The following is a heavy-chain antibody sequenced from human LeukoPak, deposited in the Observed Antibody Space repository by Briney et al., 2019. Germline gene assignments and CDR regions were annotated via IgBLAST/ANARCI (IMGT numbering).Heavy chain of an antibody. CDR3: ARDRGYCSSTSCYATFDY. D-gene: IGHD2-2*01. CDR2: ISYDGSNK. J-gene: IGHJ4*02. CDR1: GYTFTGYY. V-gene: IGHV3-30-3*01. Sequence: SCKASGYTFTGYYMHWVRQAPGKGLEWVAVISYDGSNKYYADSVKGRFTISRDNSKNTLYLQMNSLRAEDTAVYYCARDRGYCSSTSCYATFDYWGQGTLVTVSS.